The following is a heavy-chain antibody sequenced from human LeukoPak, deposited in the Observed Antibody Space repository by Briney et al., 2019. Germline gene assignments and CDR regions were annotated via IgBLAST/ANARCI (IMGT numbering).Heavy chain of an antibody. J-gene: IGHJ4*02. V-gene: IGHV3-21*01. CDR2: ISSSSSYK. Sequence: GGSLRLSCAASGFTFSSYSMNWVRQAPGKGLDWVSSISSSSSYKYYADSVKGRFTISRDNAKNSLYLQMNSLRAEDTAVYYWAGGGGGYDTSGYYGLDFWGQGILVTVSS. CDR1: GFTFSSYS. CDR3: AGGGGGYDTSGYYGLDF. D-gene: IGHD3-22*01.